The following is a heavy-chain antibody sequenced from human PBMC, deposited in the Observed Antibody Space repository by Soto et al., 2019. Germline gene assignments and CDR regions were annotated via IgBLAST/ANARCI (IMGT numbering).Heavy chain of an antibody. CDR2: ISGSGGST. J-gene: IGHJ4*02. Sequence: PGGSLRLSCAASGFTFSSYAMSWVRQAPGKGLEWVSAISGSGGSTYYADSVEGRFTISRDNSKNTLYLQMNSLRAEDTAVYYCAKDPVYYYDSSGYFAPDYWGQGTLVTVSS. CDR1: GFTFSSYA. CDR3: AKDPVYYYDSSGYFAPDY. V-gene: IGHV3-23*01. D-gene: IGHD3-22*01.